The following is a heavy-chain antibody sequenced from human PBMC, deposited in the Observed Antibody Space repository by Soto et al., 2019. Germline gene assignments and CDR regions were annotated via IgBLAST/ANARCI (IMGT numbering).Heavy chain of an antibody. CDR2: ISSRGLTA. D-gene: IGHD3-3*01. V-gene: IGHV3-48*03. CDR3: ARGVLLRFFDF. J-gene: IGHJ4*02. CDR1: GFNFSDYE. Sequence: GSLRLSCSASGFNFSDYELNWVRQAPGKGLEWVSYISSRGLTAYYSASVRGRFTISRDNAKNSVSLQLTTLRAEDTAIYYCARGVLLRFFDFWGQGALVTVSS.